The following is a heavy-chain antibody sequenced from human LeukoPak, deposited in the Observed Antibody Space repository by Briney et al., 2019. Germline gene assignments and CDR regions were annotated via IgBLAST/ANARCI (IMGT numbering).Heavy chain of an antibody. CDR1: GFTSSSYG. Sequence: GGFLRLSCAASGFTSSSYGMHWVRQAPGKGLEWVAVISYDGSNKYYADSVKGRFTISRDNSKNTLYLQMNSLRAEDTAVYYCAKQQWELVYYGMDVWGQGTTVTVSS. CDR2: ISYDGSNK. CDR3: AKQQWELVYYGMDV. J-gene: IGHJ6*02. V-gene: IGHV3-30*18. D-gene: IGHD1-26*01.